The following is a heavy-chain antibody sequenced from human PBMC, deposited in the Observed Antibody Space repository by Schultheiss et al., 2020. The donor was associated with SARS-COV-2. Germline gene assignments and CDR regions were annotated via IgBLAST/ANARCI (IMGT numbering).Heavy chain of an antibody. J-gene: IGHJ6*03. D-gene: IGHD3-3*01. CDR3: ARGASGYYNYYYYYMDV. CDR2: IYTSGSP. CDR1: GGSFSGYY. V-gene: IGHV4-59*10. Sequence: SQTLSLTCAVYGGSFSGYYWSWIRQPPGKGLEWIGRIYTSGSPNYNPSLKSRVTMSVDTSKNQFSLKLSSVTAADTAVYYCARGASGYYNYYYYYMDVWGKGTTVTVSS.